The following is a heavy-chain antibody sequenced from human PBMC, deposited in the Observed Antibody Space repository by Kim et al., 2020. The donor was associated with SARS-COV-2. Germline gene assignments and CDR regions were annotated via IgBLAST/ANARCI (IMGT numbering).Heavy chain of an antibody. D-gene: IGHD6-13*01. CDR1: GFTFSNAW. V-gene: IGHV3-15*01. CDR3: TTDDYSSSWLWPGYYGMDV. Sequence: GGSLRLSCAASGFTFSNAWMSWVRQAPGKGLEWVGRIKSKTDGGTTDYAAPVKGRFTISRDDSKNTLYLQMNSLKTEDTAVYYCTTDDYSSSWLWPGYYGMDVWGQGTTVTVSS. CDR2: IKSKTDGGTT. J-gene: IGHJ6*02.